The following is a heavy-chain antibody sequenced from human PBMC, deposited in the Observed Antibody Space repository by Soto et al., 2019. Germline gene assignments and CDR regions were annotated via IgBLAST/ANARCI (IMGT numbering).Heavy chain of an antibody. D-gene: IGHD3-3*01. CDR2: ISSSSTI. V-gene: IGHV3-48*01. CDR1: GFTFSIYS. CDR3: ARDQRFLEWLSTFDY. Sequence: PGGSLRLSFAASGFTFSIYSMNWVCQAQGKGLEWVSYISSSSTIYYADSVKGRFTISRDNAKNSLYLQMNSLRAEDTAVYYCARDQRFLEWLSTFDYWGQGTLVTVSS. J-gene: IGHJ4*02.